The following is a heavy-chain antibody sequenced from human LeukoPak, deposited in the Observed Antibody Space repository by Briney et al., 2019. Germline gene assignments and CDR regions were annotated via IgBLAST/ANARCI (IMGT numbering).Heavy chain of an antibody. CDR1: GYTFTGYY. V-gene: IGHV1-18*04. D-gene: IGHD3-3*01. CDR3: ARDYDFWSGYFNYYYYGMDV. J-gene: IGHJ6*02. Sequence: GASVKVSCKASGYTFTGYYMHWVRQAPGQGLEWMGWISAYNGNTNYAQKLQGRVTMTTDTSTSTAYMELRRLRSDDTAVYYCARDYDFWSGYFNYYYYGMDVWGQGTTVTVSS. CDR2: ISAYNGNT.